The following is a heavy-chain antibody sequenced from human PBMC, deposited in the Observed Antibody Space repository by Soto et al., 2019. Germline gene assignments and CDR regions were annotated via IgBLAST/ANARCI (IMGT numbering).Heavy chain of an antibody. V-gene: IGHV4-39*01. CDR2: IYYSGST. J-gene: IGHJ6*03. CDR3: ARLPSGYCSSTSCLPKYYYYYMDV. D-gene: IGHD2-2*01. CDR1: GGSISSSSYY. Sequence: SETLSLTCTVSGGSISSSSYYWGWIRQPPGKGLEWIGSIYYSGSTYYNPPLKSRVTISVDTSKNQFSLKLSSVTAADTAVYYCARLPSGYCSSTSCLPKYYYYYMDVWGKGTTVTVSS.